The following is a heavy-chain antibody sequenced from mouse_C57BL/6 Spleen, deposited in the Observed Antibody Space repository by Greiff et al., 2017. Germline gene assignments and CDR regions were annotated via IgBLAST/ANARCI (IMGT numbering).Heavy chain of an antibody. D-gene: IGHD1-1*01. CDR1: GFTFSSYA. CDR2: ISDGGSYT. V-gene: IGHV5-4*01. Sequence: EVHLVESGGGLVKPGGSLKLSCAASGFTFSSYAMSWVRQTPEKRLEWVATISDGGSYTYYPDNVKGRFTISRDNAKNNLYLQMSHLKSEDTAMYYCARDDTTVVATDAMDYWGQGTSVTVSS. J-gene: IGHJ4*01. CDR3: ARDDTTVVATDAMDY.